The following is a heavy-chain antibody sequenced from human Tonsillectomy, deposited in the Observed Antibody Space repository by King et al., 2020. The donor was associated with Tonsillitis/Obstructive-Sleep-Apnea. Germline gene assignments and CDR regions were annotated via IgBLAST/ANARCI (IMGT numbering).Heavy chain of an antibody. CDR3: AGALGYCSSTSCYAFDI. CDR2: ISSSSSYI. J-gene: IGHJ3*02. CDR1: GFIFSSYS. V-gene: IGHV3-21*01. Sequence: VQLVESGGGLVKPGGSLRLSCAASGFIFSSYSMNWVRQAPGKGLEWVSSISSSSSYIYYADSVKGRFTISRDNAKNSLYRQMNSLRAEDTAVYYCAGALGYCSSTSCYAFDIWGQGTMVTVSS. D-gene: IGHD2-2*01.